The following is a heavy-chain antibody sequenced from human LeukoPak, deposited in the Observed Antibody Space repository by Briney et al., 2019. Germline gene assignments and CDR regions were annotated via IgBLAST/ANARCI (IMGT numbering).Heavy chain of an antibody. D-gene: IGHD5-18*01. CDR1: GFTFSSYS. V-gene: IGHV3-21*01. CDR3: ASSELWIQLCNY. CDR2: ISSSSSYI. J-gene: IGHJ4*02. Sequence: PGGSLRLSCAASGFTFSSYSMNWVRQAPGKGLEWVSSISSSSSYIYYADSVKGRFTISRDNAKNSLYLQMNSLRAEDTAVYYCASSELWIQLCNYWGQGTLVTVSS.